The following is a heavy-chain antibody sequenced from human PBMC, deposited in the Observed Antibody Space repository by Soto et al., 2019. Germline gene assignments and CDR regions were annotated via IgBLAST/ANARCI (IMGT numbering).Heavy chain of an antibody. D-gene: IGHD3-9*01. Sequence: GGSLRLSGAASGFTFSSYAMSWVRQAPGKGLEWVSAISGSGVSPYYADSVKGRFTISRDNAKNTLYLQMNSLRAEDTDVYYCAKRYYDILTGYYELDGMDVWGQGTTVTVSS. CDR1: GFTFSSYA. J-gene: IGHJ6*02. V-gene: IGHV3-23*01. CDR2: ISGSGVSP. CDR3: AKRYYDILTGYYELDGMDV.